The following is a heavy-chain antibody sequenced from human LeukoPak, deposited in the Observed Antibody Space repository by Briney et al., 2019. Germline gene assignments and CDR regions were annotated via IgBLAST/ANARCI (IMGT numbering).Heavy chain of an antibody. CDR2: IYYSGST. D-gene: IGHD6-13*01. CDR3: ARDRLPRYSSSWYFDY. CDR1: GGSISSRSYY. Sequence: SETLSLTCTVSGGSISSRSYYWGWIRQPPGKGLEWIASIYYSGSTYYNPSLKSRVAISVDTSKNQFSLKLSSVTAADTAVYYCARDRLPRYSSSWYFDYWGQGTLVTVSS. J-gene: IGHJ4*02. V-gene: IGHV4-39*02.